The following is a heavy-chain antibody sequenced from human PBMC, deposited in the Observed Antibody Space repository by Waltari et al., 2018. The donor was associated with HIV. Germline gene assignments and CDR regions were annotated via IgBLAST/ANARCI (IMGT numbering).Heavy chain of an antibody. V-gene: IGHV3-49*03. Sequence: EVQLVESGGGLVQPGRSLRLSCNASGFTFGAYVMSWFRQAPGKGLEWVGFIRSKAYGGTTEYAASVKGRFTISRDDSKSIAYLQMNSLKTEDTAVYYCTRDGLYYDFWSGYPGYWGQGTLVTVSS. J-gene: IGHJ4*02. CDR3: TRDGLYYDFWSGYPGY. CDR1: GFTFGAYV. CDR2: IRSKAYGGTT. D-gene: IGHD3-3*01.